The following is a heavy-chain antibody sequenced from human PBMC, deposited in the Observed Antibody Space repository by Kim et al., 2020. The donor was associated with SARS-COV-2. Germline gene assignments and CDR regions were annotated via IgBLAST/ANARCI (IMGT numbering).Heavy chain of an antibody. Sequence: ASVKVSCKASGYTFTGYYMHWVRQAPGQGLEWMGRINPNSGGTNYAQKFQGRVTMTRDTSISTAYMELSRLRSDDTAVYYCARGTHPDDTMVRGVFFRYPWGQGTLVTVSS. V-gene: IGHV1-2*06. CDR1: GYTFTGYY. D-gene: IGHD3-10*01. J-gene: IGHJ5*02. CDR2: INPNSGGT. CDR3: ARGTHPDDTMVRGVFFRYP.